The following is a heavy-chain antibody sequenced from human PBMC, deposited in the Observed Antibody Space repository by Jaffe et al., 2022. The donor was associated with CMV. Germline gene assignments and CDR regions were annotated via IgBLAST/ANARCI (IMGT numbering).Heavy chain of an antibody. CDR2: IYYSGST. Sequence: QLQLQESGPGLVKPSETLSLTCTVSGGSISSSSYYWGWIRQPPGKGLEWIGSIYYSGSTYYNPSLKSRVTISVDTSKNQFSLKLSSVTAADTAVYYCARAKCDDSSGFCDAFDIWGQGTMVTVSS. J-gene: IGHJ3*02. V-gene: IGHV4-39*01. CDR3: ARAKCDDSSGFCDAFDI. D-gene: IGHD3-22*01. CDR1: GGSISSSSYY.